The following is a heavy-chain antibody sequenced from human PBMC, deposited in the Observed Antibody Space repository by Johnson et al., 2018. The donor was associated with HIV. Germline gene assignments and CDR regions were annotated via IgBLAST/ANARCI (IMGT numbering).Heavy chain of an antibody. CDR1: GFTFSSYA. Sequence: QVQLVESGGGVVQPGRSLRLSCAASGFTFSSYAMHWVRQAPGKGLEWVAVLSYDGSNKYSADSVKGRFTISSDNAKNTLYLQMNSLRAEDTAVYSCARDHEAVPGAFDIWGQGTMVTVAS. CDR3: ARDHEAVPGAFDI. J-gene: IGHJ3*02. CDR2: LSYDGSNK. V-gene: IGHV3-30-3*01. D-gene: IGHD1-1*01.